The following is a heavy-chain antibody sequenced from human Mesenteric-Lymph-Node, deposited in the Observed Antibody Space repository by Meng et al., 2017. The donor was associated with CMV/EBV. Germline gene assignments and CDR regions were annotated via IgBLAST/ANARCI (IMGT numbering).Heavy chain of an antibody. CDR1: GYTFTGYY. V-gene: IGHV1-2*02. J-gene: IGHJ5*02. D-gene: IGHD1-7*01. CDR2: INPNSGGT. CDR3: ASSGTTSWFDP. Sequence: SCKASGYTFTGYYMHWVRQAPGQGLEWMGWINPNSGGTNYAKKFQGRVTMTRDTSISTAYMELSRLRSDDTAVYYCASSGTTSWFDPWGQGTLVTVSS.